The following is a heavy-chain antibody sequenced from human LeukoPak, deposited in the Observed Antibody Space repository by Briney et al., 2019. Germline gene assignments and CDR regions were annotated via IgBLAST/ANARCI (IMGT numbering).Heavy chain of an antibody. CDR1: GFTFSSYN. D-gene: IGHD2-15*01. CDR3: ARNSGLGYCSGGSCSTDAFDI. CDR2: ISYDGSNK. V-gene: IGHV3-30*03. J-gene: IGHJ3*02. Sequence: GGSLRLSCAASGFTFSSYNMNWVRQAPGKGLEWVAVISYDGSNKYYADSVKGRFTISRGNAKNSLYLQMNSLRAEDTAVYYCARNSGLGYCSGGSCSTDAFDIWGQGTMVTVSS.